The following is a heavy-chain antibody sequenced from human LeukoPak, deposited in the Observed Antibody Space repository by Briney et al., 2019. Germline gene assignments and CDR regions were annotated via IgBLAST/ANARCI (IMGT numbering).Heavy chain of an antibody. CDR2: IIPIFGTA. Sequence: GASVKVSCKASGGTFSSYAISWVRQAPGQGLEWMGGIIPIFGTANYAQKFQGRVTITADKSTSTAYMELSSLRSEDTAVYYCARDTISSSGWGKDYYYMDVWGKGTTVTVSS. D-gene: IGHD6-19*01. J-gene: IGHJ6*03. CDR1: GGTFSSYA. V-gene: IGHV1-69*06. CDR3: ARDTISSSGWGKDYYYMDV.